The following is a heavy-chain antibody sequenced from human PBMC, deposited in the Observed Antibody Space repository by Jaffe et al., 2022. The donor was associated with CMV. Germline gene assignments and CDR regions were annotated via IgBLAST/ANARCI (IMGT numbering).Heavy chain of an antibody. Sequence: EVQLLDSGGGLVQPGGSLRLSCAASGFTFDTYVMSWVRQAPGKGLEWVSAISGSGVKTYYAESVKGRFTISRDNSKNMVYLQMHSLRGDDTAVYYCADGFRAGFDNWGQGTLVTVSS. CDR1: GFTFDTYV. J-gene: IGHJ4*02. V-gene: IGHV3-23*01. CDR3: ADGFRAGFDN. CDR2: ISGSGVKT. D-gene: IGHD3-3*01.